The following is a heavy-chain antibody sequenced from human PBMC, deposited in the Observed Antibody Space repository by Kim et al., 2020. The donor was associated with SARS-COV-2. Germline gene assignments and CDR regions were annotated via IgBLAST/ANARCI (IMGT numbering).Heavy chain of an antibody. V-gene: IGHV3-30*07. Sequence: SVKGRFTISRDNSKNTLYLQMNSLRAEDTAVYYCAREVWKPETEISWFDPWGQGTLVTVSS. D-gene: IGHD3-16*01. CDR3: AREVWKPETEISWFDP. J-gene: IGHJ5*02.